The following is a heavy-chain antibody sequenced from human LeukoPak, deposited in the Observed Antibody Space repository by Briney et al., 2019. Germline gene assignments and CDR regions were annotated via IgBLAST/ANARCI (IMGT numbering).Heavy chain of an antibody. CDR2: ISYDGSNK. J-gene: IGHJ4*02. CDR3: ARGGGYSYGSFDY. V-gene: IGHV3-30*04. D-gene: IGHD5-18*01. Sequence: GGSLRLSCAASGFTFSSYAMHWVRQAPGKGLEWVAVISYDGSNKYYADSVKGRFTISRDNSKNTLYLQMNSLRAEDTAVYYCARGGGYSYGSFDYWGQGTLVTVSS. CDR1: GFTFSSYA.